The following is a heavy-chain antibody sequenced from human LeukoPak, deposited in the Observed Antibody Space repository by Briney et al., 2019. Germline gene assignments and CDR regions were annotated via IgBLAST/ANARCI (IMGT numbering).Heavy chain of an antibody. Sequence: GGSLLLSCATSGFHFNDAWMNWVRQAPGKGLEWLGRIKSISYGGTIDYAAPVKGRFTISRDDSKNTLYLQMDSLETEDTAIYYCTRTWPGNTCFNFWGQGTLVTVSS. CDR2: IKSISYGGTI. CDR1: GFHFNDAW. D-gene: IGHD1-7*01. V-gene: IGHV3-15*01. CDR3: TRTWPGNTCFNF. J-gene: IGHJ4*02.